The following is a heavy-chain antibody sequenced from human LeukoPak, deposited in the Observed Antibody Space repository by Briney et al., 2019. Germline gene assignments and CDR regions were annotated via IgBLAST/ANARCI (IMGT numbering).Heavy chain of an antibody. CDR1: GFTVSSNY. CDR3: ARGGRVDYSDY. Sequence: GGSLRLSCAASGFTVSSNYMSWVRQAPGKGLEWVSVIYSGGSTYYADSVKGRFTISRDNSKNTLYLQMNTLRAEDTAVYYCARGGRVDYSDYWGQGTLVTVSS. CDR2: IYSGGST. V-gene: IGHV3-66*01. J-gene: IGHJ4*02.